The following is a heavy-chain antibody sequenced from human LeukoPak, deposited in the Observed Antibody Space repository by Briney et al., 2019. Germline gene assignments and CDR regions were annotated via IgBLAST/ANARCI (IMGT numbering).Heavy chain of an antibody. Sequence: GGSLRLSCAASGFTFNSYGMHWVRQAPGKGLEWVSAISGSGGSTYYADSVKGRFTISRDNSKNTLYLQMNSLRAEDTAVYYCAKDLGRATTGWFDPWGQGTLVTVSS. CDR2: ISGSGGST. D-gene: IGHD1-26*01. V-gene: IGHV3-23*01. CDR1: GFTFNSYG. J-gene: IGHJ5*02. CDR3: AKDLGRATTGWFDP.